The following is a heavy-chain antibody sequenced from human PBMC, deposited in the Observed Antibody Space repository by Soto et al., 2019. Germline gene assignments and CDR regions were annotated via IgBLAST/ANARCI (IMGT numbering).Heavy chain of an antibody. V-gene: IGHV1-69*06. Sequence: ASVKVSCKASGGTFSSYAISWVRQAPGQGLEWMGGTIPIFGTANYAQKFQGRVTITADKSTSTAYMELSSLRSEDTAVYYCARGQSCSSTSCSTGGMDVWGQGTTVTVSS. D-gene: IGHD2-2*01. CDR2: TIPIFGTA. J-gene: IGHJ6*02. CDR1: GGTFSSYA. CDR3: ARGQSCSSTSCSTGGMDV.